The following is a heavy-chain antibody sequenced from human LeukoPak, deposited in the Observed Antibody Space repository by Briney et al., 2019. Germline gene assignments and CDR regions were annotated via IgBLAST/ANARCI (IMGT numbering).Heavy chain of an antibody. J-gene: IGHJ4*02. CDR1: GFTFTNYW. CDR2: LPPDELGI. Sequence: PGGSLRLSCAASGFTFTNYWMHWARQAPGMGLVWVSRLPPDELGIIYADSVKGRFTVSRDNAKNTVYLQMNNLRVDDTAMYYCVGTIASRGSEYWGQGALVTVSS. D-gene: IGHD6-6*01. CDR3: VGTIASRGSEY. V-gene: IGHV3-74*01.